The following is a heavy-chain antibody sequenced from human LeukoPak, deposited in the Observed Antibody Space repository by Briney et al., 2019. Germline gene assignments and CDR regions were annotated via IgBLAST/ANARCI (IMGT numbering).Heavy chain of an antibody. D-gene: IGHD3-10*01. J-gene: IGHJ3*02. V-gene: IGHV1-2*04. CDR1: GYTFTGYY. CDR2: INPNSGGT. CDR3: ARGARFDGSGYGDAFDI. Sequence: ASVKVSCKASGYTFTGYYMHRVRQAPGQGLEWMGWINPNSGGTNYAQKFQGWVTMTRDTSISTAYMELSRLRSDDTAVYYCARGARFDGSGYGDAFDIWGQGTMVTVSS.